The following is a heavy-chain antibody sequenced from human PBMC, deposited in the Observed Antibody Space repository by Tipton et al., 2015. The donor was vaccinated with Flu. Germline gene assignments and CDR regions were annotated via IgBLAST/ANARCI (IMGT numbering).Heavy chain of an antibody. J-gene: IGHJ4*02. CDR3: ARGSGSGTYVISDS. D-gene: IGHD3-10*01. Sequence: TLSLTCSVSGDSMSSYYWTWVRQPAGKGLECLGRIYSSGNTYYSPSFKSRLTMSIDTSKKQFSLNLSSVTAADTAVYYCARGSGSGTYVISDSWGQGTLVTVSS. V-gene: IGHV4-4*07. CDR1: GDSMSSYY. CDR2: IYSSGNT.